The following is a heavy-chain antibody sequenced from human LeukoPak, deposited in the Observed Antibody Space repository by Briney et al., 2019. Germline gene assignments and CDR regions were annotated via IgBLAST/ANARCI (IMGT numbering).Heavy chain of an antibody. CDR1: GGSVSSDSYF. Sequence: PSETLSLTCTVSGGSVSSDSYFWSWIRQPPGKGLEWIGYIYYSGSTTYNPSLNSRVTISVDTSKNQFSLRLSSVTAADTAVYYCARFGYTSDWYWFDPWGQGTLVIVSS. V-gene: IGHV4-61*01. CDR2: IYYSGST. D-gene: IGHD6-19*01. J-gene: IGHJ5*02. CDR3: ARFGYTSDWYWFDP.